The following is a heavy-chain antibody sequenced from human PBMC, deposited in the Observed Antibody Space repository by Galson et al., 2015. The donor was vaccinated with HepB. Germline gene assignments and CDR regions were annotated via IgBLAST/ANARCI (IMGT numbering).Heavy chain of an antibody. CDR2: ISSSSSYT. J-gene: IGHJ3*02. CDR1: GLTFSDYY. CDR3: ARDHYDSSGYDAFDI. Sequence: SLRLSCAASGLTFSDYYMSWIRQAPGKGLEWVSYISSSSSYTNYADSVKGRFTISRDNAKNSLYLQMNSLRAEDTAVYYCARDHYDSSGYDAFDIWGQGTMVTVSS. D-gene: IGHD3-22*01. V-gene: IGHV3-11*06.